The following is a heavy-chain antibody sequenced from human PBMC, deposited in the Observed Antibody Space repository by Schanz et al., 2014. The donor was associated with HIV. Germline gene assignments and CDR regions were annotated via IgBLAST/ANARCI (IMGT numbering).Heavy chain of an antibody. J-gene: IGHJ2*01. CDR1: GFTFSSYG. Sequence: VQLVESGGGLVKPGGSLRLSCAASGFTFSSYGMHWVRQAPGKGLEWVAVIWHDGSSKYYADSVKGRFTISRDNSKNTLYLQMNSLRAEDTAVYYCALSRPSGYGGSWYFDLWGRGTLVAVSS. D-gene: IGHD2-15*01. V-gene: IGHV3-33*01. CDR2: IWHDGSSK. CDR3: ALSRPSGYGGSWYFDL.